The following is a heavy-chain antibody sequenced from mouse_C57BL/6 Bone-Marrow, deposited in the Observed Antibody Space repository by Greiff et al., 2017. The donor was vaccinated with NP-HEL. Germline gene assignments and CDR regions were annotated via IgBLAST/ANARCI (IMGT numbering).Heavy chain of an antibody. V-gene: IGHV1-26*01. CDR2: INPYNGYN. CDR3: ARATYYDCGGAMDF. CDR1: GYTFTDYY. D-gene: IGHD2-4*01. Sequence: VKLQQSGPELVMPGASVKISCKASGYTFTDYYMNWVKQSPGQSLEWIGDINPYNGYNSYNQKFKGQATLTVDKSSSTAYMELRSLTSADSAVYYYARATYYDCGGAMDFGGRGTSVTVSA. J-gene: IGHJ4*01.